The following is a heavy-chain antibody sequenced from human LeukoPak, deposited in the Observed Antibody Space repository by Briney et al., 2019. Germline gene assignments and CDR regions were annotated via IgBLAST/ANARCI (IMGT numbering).Heavy chain of an antibody. CDR2: IYYSGST. CDR1: GGSISSSSYY. V-gene: IGHV4-39*01. J-gene: IGHJ3*02. Sequence: SGTLSLTCTVSGGSISSSSYYWGWIRQPPGKGLEWIGSIYYSGSTYYNPSLKSRVTISVDTSKNQFSLKLSSVTAADTAVYYCARSYYDSSGYPDAFDIWGQGTMVTVSS. CDR3: ARSYYDSSGYPDAFDI. D-gene: IGHD3-22*01.